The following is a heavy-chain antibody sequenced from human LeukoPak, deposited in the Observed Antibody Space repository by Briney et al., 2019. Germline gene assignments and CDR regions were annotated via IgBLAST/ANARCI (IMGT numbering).Heavy chain of an antibody. D-gene: IGHD3-22*01. CDR2: IIPMFGTT. J-gene: IGHJ4*02. CDR3: ARGNYYDSSGYFD. Sequence: SVKVSCKASGGTFSSYAVSWVRPAPGQGLEWMGRIIPMFGTTNYAQSFQSRLTITMDKSTTTAYMELSSLRFEDTAMYYCARGNYYDSSGYFDWGQGTLVTVSS. V-gene: IGHV1-69*05. CDR1: GGTFSSYA.